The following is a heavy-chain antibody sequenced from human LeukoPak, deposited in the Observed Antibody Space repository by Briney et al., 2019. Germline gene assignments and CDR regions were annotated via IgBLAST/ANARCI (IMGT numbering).Heavy chain of an antibody. CDR1: QYAFTDYA. Sequence: GASVKVSCKASQYAFTDYAVHWVRQAPGQRLEWMGWINAGNGKTKYSQSFQGRITITRDTSATTAYMELSSLRSEDTAVYYCAGSYCTTTDCYTWFDPWGQGTLVTVSS. V-gene: IGHV1-3*01. CDR2: INAGNGKT. D-gene: IGHD2-2*02. CDR3: AGSYCTTTDCYTWFDP. J-gene: IGHJ5*02.